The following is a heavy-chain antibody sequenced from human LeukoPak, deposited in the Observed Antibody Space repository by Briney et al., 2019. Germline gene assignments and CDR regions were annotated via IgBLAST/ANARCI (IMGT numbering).Heavy chain of an antibody. V-gene: IGHV1-69*13. CDR3: ASWNGVIVAQYYYYYYGMDV. Sequence: SVKVSCKASGGSFSSHAISWVRQAPGQGLEWMGGIIPIFGTANYARKFQGRVTITADESTSTVYMELSSLRSEDTAVYYCASWNGVIVAQYYYYYYGMDVWGQGTTVTVSS. J-gene: IGHJ6*02. D-gene: IGHD3-22*01. CDR1: GGSFSSHA. CDR2: IIPIFGTA.